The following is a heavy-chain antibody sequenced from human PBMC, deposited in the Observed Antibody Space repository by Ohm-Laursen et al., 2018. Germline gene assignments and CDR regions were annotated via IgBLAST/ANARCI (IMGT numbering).Heavy chain of an antibody. Sequence: SETLSLTCAVYGCSFSGYYWNWIRQPPGKGLEWIGEINHSRSTKYNSSFKSRVTISVDTSKNQFSLKLSSVTAADTAVYYCARGFSGWWGRIDYWGQGILVTVSS. V-gene: IGHV4-34*01. CDR3: ARGFSGWWGRIDY. CDR2: INHSRST. D-gene: IGHD6-19*01. CDR1: GCSFSGYY. J-gene: IGHJ4*02.